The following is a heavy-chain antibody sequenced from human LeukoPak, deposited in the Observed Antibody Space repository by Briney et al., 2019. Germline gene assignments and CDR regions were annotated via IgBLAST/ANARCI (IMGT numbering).Heavy chain of an antibody. V-gene: IGHV4-39*01. Sequence: SETLSLTCTVSGGSISSSSYYWGWIRQPPGKGLEWIGSIYYSGSTYYHSSLKRRVTISADTSKIQFPLKRSSVTAAATAVYYCARSSYGYFDLGGRGSLVTVSS. CDR1: GGSISSSSYY. J-gene: IGHJ2*01. CDR2: IYYSGST. CDR3: ARSSYGYFDL. D-gene: IGHD6-6*01.